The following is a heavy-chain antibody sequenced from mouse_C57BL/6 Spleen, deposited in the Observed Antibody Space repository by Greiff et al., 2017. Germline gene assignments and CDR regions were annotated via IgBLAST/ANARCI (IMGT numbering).Heavy chain of an antibody. CDR3: ARREYYGSSPFDY. J-gene: IGHJ2*01. CDR2: IDPSDSYT. Sequence: QVQLQQPGAELVMPGASVKLSCKASGYTFTSYWMPWVKQRPGQGLEWIGEIDPSDSYTNYNQKFKGKSTLTVDKSSSTAYMQLSSLTSEDSAVYYCARREYYGSSPFDYWGQGTTLTVSS. D-gene: IGHD1-1*01. V-gene: IGHV1-69*01. CDR1: GYTFTSYW.